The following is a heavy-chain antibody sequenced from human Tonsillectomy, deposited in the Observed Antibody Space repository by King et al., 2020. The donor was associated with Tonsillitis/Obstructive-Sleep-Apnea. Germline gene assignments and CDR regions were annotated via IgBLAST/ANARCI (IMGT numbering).Heavy chain of an antibody. CDR2: ISHTGST. D-gene: IGHD3-16*01. CDR1: GGSFSGYY. V-gene: IGHV4-34*01. J-gene: IGHJ3*02. Sequence: VQLQQWGAGLLKPSETLSLTCGVYGGSFSGYYWSWIRQPPGKGLEWIGEISHTGSTNYNPSLKSRVSISVDTSKNQLSLKLSSVTAADTALYYCARDNGGGSAFDIWGQGTMVTVSP. CDR3: ARDNGGGSAFDI.